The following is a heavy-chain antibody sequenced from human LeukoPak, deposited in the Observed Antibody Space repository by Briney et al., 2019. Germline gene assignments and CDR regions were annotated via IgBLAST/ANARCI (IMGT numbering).Heavy chain of an antibody. V-gene: IGHV1-18*01. CDR3: VRDMVHSGYFEY. CDR1: GYTFISYG. CDR2: ISPYNGNT. J-gene: IGHJ1*01. Sequence: ASVKVSCKASGYTFISYGISWVRQAPGQGLEWMGWISPYNGNTKYVQKFQGRVSLTRDMSTSTVYMELSSLTSEDTAVYYCVRDMVHSGYFEYWGQGTLVTVSS. D-gene: IGHD3-10*01.